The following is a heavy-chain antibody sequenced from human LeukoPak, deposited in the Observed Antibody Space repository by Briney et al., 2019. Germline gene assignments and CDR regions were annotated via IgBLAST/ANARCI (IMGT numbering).Heavy chain of an antibody. Sequence: SETLSLTCTVSGGSISSYYWSWIRQPPGKGLEWIGYIYTSGSTNYNPSLKSRVTISVDTSKNQFSLKLSSVTAADTAVYYCARAVHRGYSYGYKVGWFDPWGQGTLVTVPS. CDR2: IYTSGST. CDR1: GGSISSYY. V-gene: IGHV4-4*09. CDR3: ARAVHRGYSYGYKVGWFDP. J-gene: IGHJ5*02. D-gene: IGHD5-18*01.